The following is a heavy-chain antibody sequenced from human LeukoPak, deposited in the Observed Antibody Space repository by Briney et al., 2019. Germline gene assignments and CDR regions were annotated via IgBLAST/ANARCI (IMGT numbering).Heavy chain of an antibody. V-gene: IGHV4-4*09. J-gene: IGHJ6*04. D-gene: IGHD1-7*01. CDR1: GASISSYY. CDR3: AKHRVDWNYGLDV. CDR2: ISTSGST. Sequence: KASETLSLTCTVSGASISSYYWSWIRQPPGKGLEWIGYISTSGSTNYNPSLESRLTISVDTSKNHFSLKLTSVTAADTAVYYCAKHRVDWNYGLDVWGKGTTVTVSS.